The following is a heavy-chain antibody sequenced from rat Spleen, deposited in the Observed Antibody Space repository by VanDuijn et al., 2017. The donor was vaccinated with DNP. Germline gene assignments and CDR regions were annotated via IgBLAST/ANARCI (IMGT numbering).Heavy chain of an antibody. Sequence: EVQLVESGGDLVQPGRSLKLSCAASGFTFSDYAMAWVRQAPTKGLELVAYISYFGDNTYSGDSVKGRFTISRDNAKSTLYLQMNSLRSEDMATYYCARHGRRVFDYWGQGVMVTVSS. V-gene: IGHV5-22*01. CDR3: ARHGRRVFDY. CDR1: GFTFSDYA. D-gene: IGHD1-11*01. J-gene: IGHJ2*01. CDR2: ISYFGDNT.